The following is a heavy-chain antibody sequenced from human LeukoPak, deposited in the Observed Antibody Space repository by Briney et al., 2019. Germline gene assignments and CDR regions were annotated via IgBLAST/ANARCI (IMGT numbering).Heavy chain of an antibody. V-gene: IGHV3-30-3*01. CDR3: ARDLYYYDSNYFDY. CDR1: GFTFSSYA. Sequence: GGSLRLSCAASGFTFSSYAMHWVRQAPGKGLEWVAVISYDGSNKYYADSVKGRFTIPRDNSKNTLYLQMNSLRAEDTAVYYCARDLYYYDSNYFDYWGQGTLVTVSS. CDR2: ISYDGSNK. D-gene: IGHD3-22*01. J-gene: IGHJ4*02.